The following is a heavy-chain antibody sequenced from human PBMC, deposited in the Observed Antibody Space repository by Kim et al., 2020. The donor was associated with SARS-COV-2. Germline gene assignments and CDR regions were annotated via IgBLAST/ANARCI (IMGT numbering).Heavy chain of an antibody. J-gene: IGHJ4*02. V-gene: IGHV3-23*01. Sequence: GGSLRLSCAASGFTYMNYAMSWVRQAPGKGLEWVSGVGNSGDSTYYADSVKGRFTISRDNSKNTVDLQMNSLRVEDTAVYYCAKPVYGSGSPDYWGQGALVTVSS. CDR3: AKPVYGSGSPDY. CDR2: VGNSGDST. CDR1: GFTYMNYA. D-gene: IGHD3-10*01.